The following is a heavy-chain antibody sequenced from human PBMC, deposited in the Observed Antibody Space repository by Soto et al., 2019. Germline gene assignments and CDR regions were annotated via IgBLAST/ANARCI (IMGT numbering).Heavy chain of an antibody. CDR3: AKEPTMIPRPRDY. D-gene: IGHD3-22*01. J-gene: IGHJ4*02. Sequence: GGSLRLSCAASGFTFGSYGMYWVRQAPGKGLEWVAVISYDGSNKYYADSVKGRFTISRDNSKNTLYLQMNSLRAEDTAVYYYAKEPTMIPRPRDYWGQGTLVTVSS. CDR1: GFTFGSYG. CDR2: ISYDGSNK. V-gene: IGHV3-30*18.